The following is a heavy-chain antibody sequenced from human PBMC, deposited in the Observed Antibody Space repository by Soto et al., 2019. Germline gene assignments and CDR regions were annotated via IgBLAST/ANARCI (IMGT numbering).Heavy chain of an antibody. CDR2: MSGSSSTT. D-gene: IGHD1-7*01. CDR3: AKNQERELPRVIDF. V-gene: IGHV3-23*01. CDR1: GLTFSDYA. Sequence: GGSLRLSCATSGLTFSDYAMSWVRQAPGGGLEWVSSMSGSSSTTYYADSVRGRFTISRDRSKNTLYLQMSSLRAEDTALYYCAKNQERELPRVIDFWGQGTLVTVSS. J-gene: IGHJ4*02.